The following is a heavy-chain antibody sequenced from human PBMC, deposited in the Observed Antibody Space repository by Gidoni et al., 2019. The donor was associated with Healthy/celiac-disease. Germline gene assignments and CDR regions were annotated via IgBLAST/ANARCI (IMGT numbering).Heavy chain of an antibody. J-gene: IGHJ4*02. CDR3: ARVRTIGYYDSSGYRQYYFDY. CDR1: GGSISSGDYY. CDR2: IYYSGST. V-gene: IGHV4-30-4*01. D-gene: IGHD3-22*01. Sequence: QVQLQESGPGLVKPSQTLSLTCTVSGGSISSGDYYWSWIRQPPGKGLEWIGYIYYSGSTYYNPSLKSRVTISVDTSKNQFSLKLSSVTAADTAVYYCARVRTIGYYDSSGYRQYYFDYWGQGTLVTVSS.